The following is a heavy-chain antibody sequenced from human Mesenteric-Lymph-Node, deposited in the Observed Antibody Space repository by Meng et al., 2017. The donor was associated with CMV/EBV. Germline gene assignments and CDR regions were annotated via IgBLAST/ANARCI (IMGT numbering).Heavy chain of an antibody. V-gene: IGHV3-30*04. CDR1: GFTFSSYA. D-gene: IGHD3-16*01. CDR2: ISYDGSNK. J-gene: IGHJ6*02. Sequence: GGSLRLSCAASGFTFSSYAMHWVRQAPGKGLEWVAVISYDGSNKFYADSVKGRFTIARDNSKNTLYLQMNSLRAEDTAVYYCAREPPYTRGGEIYGMDVWGQGTTVTVSS. CDR3: AREPPYTRGGEIYGMDV.